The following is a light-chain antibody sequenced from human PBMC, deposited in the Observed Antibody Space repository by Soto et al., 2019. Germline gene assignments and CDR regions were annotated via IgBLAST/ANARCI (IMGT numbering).Light chain of an antibody. CDR3: QQRSNWPT. V-gene: IGKV3-11*01. Sequence: EIVMTQSPATLSVSPGESATLSCTASQSVSSYLAWYQQKPGQAPRLLIYDASNRATGIPARFSGSGSGTDFTLTISSLEPEDFAVYYCQQRSNWPTFGQGTRLEIK. CDR1: QSVSSY. CDR2: DAS. J-gene: IGKJ5*01.